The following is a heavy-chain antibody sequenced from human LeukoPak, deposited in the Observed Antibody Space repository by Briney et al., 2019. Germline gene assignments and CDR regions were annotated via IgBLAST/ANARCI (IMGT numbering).Heavy chain of an antibody. J-gene: IGHJ3*02. D-gene: IGHD3-9*01. Sequence: ETLSLTCTVSGGSISSSSFYWGWIRQPPGKGLEWVATMTSTSTIYYADSVKGRFTISRDNAKNSVYLQMNSLRDEDTAVYSCARAQTIFWEFDGFDIWGRGTKVTVSS. CDR2: MTSTSTI. V-gene: IGHV3-69-1*01. CDR1: GGSISSSSFY. CDR3: ARAQTIFWEFDGFDI.